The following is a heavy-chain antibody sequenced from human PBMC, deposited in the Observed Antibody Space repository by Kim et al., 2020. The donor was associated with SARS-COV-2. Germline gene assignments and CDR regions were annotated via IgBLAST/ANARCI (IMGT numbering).Heavy chain of an antibody. CDR2: IYYSGST. Sequence: SETLSLTCTVSGGSISSSSYYWGWIRQPPGKGLEWIGSIYYSGSTYYNPSLKSRVTISVDTSKNQFSLKLSSVTAEDTAVYYCAGLRVLLWFGELSFNWFDPWGQGTLVTVSS. CDR1: GGSISSSSYY. V-gene: IGHV4-39*01. J-gene: IGHJ5*02. D-gene: IGHD3-10*01. CDR3: AGLRVLLWFGELSFNWFDP.